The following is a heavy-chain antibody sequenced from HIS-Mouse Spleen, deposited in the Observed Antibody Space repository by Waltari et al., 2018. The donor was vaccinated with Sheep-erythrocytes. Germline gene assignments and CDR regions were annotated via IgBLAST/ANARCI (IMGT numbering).Heavy chain of an antibody. CDR2: ISYDGSNK. D-gene: IGHD1-26*01. Sequence: QVQLVESGGGVVQPGRSLRLSCAASGFTLSSSAVPWVRQAPGKGLEWVAVISYDGSNKYYADSVKGRFTISRDNSKNTLYLQMNSLRAEDTAVYYCARVSAGELKYYFDYWGQGTLVTVSS. CDR3: ARVSAGELKYYFDY. J-gene: IGHJ4*02. V-gene: IGHV3-30*04. CDR1: GFTLSSSA.